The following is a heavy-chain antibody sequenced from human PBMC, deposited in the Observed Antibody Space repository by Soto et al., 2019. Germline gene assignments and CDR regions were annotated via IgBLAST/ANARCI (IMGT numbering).Heavy chain of an antibody. CDR3: ARNNWGIDF. V-gene: IGHV3-74*01. Sequence: EVQLVESGGGLVQPGGSLTLSCAASGFIFTSHWMHWVRQVPGKGLIWVSRIDTEGGTIDYADSVEGRFTISRDNVKKMLYLQMTSLRPDDTAVYYCARNNWGIDFWGQGVLVTVSS. D-gene: IGHD1-1*01. J-gene: IGHJ4*02. CDR2: IDTEGGTI. CDR1: GFIFTSHW.